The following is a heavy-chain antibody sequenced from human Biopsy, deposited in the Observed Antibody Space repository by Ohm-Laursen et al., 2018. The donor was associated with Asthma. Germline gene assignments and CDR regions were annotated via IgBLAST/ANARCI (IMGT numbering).Heavy chain of an antibody. CDR1: GYILTDLS. CDR3: ASDFPKDYVRYNFQF. D-gene: IGHD4-17*01. J-gene: IGHJ4*02. V-gene: IGHV1-24*01. CDR2: HDHEEGGT. Sequence: ASVKVSCNLSGYILTDLSMHWVRQAPGQGLEWMGGHDHEEGGTVNARRFQGRVTMTEDTSTDTAYMELSSLSSDDTAVYYCASDFPKDYVRYNFQFWGQGTLVTVSS.